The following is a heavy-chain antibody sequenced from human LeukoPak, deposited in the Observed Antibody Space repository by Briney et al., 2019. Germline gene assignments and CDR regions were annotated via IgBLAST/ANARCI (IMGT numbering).Heavy chain of an antibody. D-gene: IGHD3-16*01. J-gene: IGHJ4*02. CDR1: GFTVSSNY. Sequence: GGSLRLSCAASGFTVSSNYMSWVRQAPGKGLEWVSVIYNGGSTYYADSVKGRFTISRDNSKNSLYLQMNSLRDEDTAVYYCVRDHDYAFDYWGQGTLVTVSS. V-gene: IGHV3-53*01. CDR2: IYNGGST. CDR3: VRDHDYAFDY.